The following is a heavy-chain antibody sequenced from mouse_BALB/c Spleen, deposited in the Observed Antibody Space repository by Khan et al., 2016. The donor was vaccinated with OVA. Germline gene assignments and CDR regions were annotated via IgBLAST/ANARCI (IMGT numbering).Heavy chain of an antibody. J-gene: IGHJ4*01. V-gene: IGHV1S136*01. CDR3: ASDASSPYYAMDY. CDR2: INPSNDAT. Sequence: VQLQQAGPELVKPGASVKMSCKATGYTFTNYVIHWVKQKPGQGLEWIGYINPSNDATIYNAQFKGKATTTSDKSSSTAYMELRSLTFEDSAVYYCASDASSPYYAMDYWGQGTLVTVSA. D-gene: IGHD1-1*01. CDR1: GYTFTNYV.